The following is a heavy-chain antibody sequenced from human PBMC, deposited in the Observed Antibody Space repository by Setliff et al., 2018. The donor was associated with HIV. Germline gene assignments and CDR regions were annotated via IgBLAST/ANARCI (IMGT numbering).Heavy chain of an antibody. D-gene: IGHD1-1*01. CDR1: GFSFNTYS. V-gene: IGHV3-21*01. J-gene: IGHJ4*02. CDR3: TRGRPTGYFDC. Sequence: PGGSLRLSCAASGFSFNTYSMSWVRQAPGKGLEWVSSISSSGTYIYYADSMKGRFTISRDKAGNSLYLQMNNVRAEDTAVYYCTRGRPTGYFDCWGQGTLVTVSS. CDR2: ISSSGTYI.